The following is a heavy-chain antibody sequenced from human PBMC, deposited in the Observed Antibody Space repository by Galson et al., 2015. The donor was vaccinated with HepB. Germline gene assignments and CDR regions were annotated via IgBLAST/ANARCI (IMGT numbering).Heavy chain of an antibody. CDR2: IGTRGITR. D-gene: IGHD2-8*01. V-gene: IGHV3-48*02. Sequence: SLRLSCATSGFTFSDYGMNWVRQAPGKGLEWLSYIGTRGITRYYADSVRGRLTISRDNAKNPLYLQMYSPTDEDTAVYYCARDRKYCTNGVCFYWFDPWGQGTQVTVSS. CDR1: GFTFSDYG. CDR3: ARDRKYCTNGVCFYWFDP. J-gene: IGHJ5*02.